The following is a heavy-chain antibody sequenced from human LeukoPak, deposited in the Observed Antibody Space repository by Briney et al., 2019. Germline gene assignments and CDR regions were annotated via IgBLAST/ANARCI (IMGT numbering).Heavy chain of an antibody. CDR2: IYPGDSDT. CDR1: GYSFTSYW. CDR3: ARQQWVGQHWFDP. D-gene: IGHD1/OR15-1a*01. J-gene: IGHJ5*02. V-gene: IGHV5-51*01. Sequence: GESLKISCKGSGYSFTSYWIGWVRQMPGKGLEWMGIIYPGDSDTRYSPSFQGQVTISADKSNSTAHLQWSSLKASDTAMYYCARQQWVGQHWFDPWGQGTLVTVSS.